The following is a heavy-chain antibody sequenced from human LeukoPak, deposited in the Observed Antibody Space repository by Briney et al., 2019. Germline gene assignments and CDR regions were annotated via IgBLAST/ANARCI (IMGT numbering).Heavy chain of an antibody. CDR1: GFTFNKYA. Sequence: PGGSLRLSCAASGFTFNKYAMNWVRQAPGKGLEWVSGITGGGSRYYEDSVKGRFTISRDNSKNTMSMEMNSLRVEDTGVYFCAKDYVSGDGYWDSDYWGQGILVTVSS. V-gene: IGHV3-23*01. D-gene: IGHD5-24*01. J-gene: IGHJ4*02. CDR3: AKDYVSGDGYWDSDY. CDR2: ITGGGSR.